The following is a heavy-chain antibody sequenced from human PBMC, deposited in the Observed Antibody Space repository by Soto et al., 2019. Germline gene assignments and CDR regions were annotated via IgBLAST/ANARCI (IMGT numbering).Heavy chain of an antibody. D-gene: IGHD2-2*01. CDR2: ISYDGSNK. CDR1: GFTFSSYA. CDR3: ARDRIVVVPAGRYFDY. V-gene: IGHV3-30-3*01. Sequence: QVQLVESGGGVVQPGRSLRLYCAASGFTFSSYAMHWVRQAPGKGLEWVAVISYDGSNKYYADSVKGRFTISRDNSKNTLYLQMNSLRAEDTAVYYCARDRIVVVPAGRYFDYWGQGTLVTVSS. J-gene: IGHJ4*02.